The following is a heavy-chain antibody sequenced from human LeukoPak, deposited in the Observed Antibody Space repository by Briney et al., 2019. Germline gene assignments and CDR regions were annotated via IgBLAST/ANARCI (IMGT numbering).Heavy chain of an antibody. CDR1: GFTFSSYG. J-gene: IGHJ4*02. Sequence: RTGGSLRLSCAASGFTFSSYGMSWVRQAPGKGLEWVSSITCCGCSTYSVDSVKGRFTISRDNSKISLYLQMNSLRAEDTALYYCAKGRYSSSSSPFDYWGQGTLVTVSS. CDR2: ITCCGCST. CDR3: AKGRYSSSSSPFDY. V-gene: IGHV3-23*01. D-gene: IGHD6-6*01.